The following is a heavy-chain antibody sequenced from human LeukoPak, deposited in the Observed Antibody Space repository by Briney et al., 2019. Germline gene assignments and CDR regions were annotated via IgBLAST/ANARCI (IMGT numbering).Heavy chain of an antibody. V-gene: IGHV1-69*04. CDR3: ASRSSIWSGYQDTLYYFDS. D-gene: IGHD3-3*01. Sequence: AASVKVSCKASGGTFSSYAISWVRQAPGQGLEWMGRIITMLGIANYAQKFQGRVTITADKSTSTAYMELSSLRSEDTAVYYCASRSSIWSGYQDTLYYFDSWGQGTLVTVSS. CDR1: GGTFSSYA. CDR2: IITMLGIA. J-gene: IGHJ4*02.